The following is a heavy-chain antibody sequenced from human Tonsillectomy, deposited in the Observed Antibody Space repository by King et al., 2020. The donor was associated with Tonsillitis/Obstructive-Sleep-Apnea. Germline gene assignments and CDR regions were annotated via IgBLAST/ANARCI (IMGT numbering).Heavy chain of an antibody. V-gene: IGHV3-9*01. CDR1: GFTFDDYA. D-gene: IGHD6-6*01. CDR2: ISWNSGSI. CDR3: AKALTGGSSSSLDP. Sequence: VQLVQSGGGLVQPGRSLRLSCAASGFTFDDYAMHWVRQAPGKGLEWVSGISWNSGSIGYADSVKGRFTISRDNAKNSLYLQMNSPRAEDTALYYCAKALTGGSSSSLDPWGQGTLVTVSS. J-gene: IGHJ5*02.